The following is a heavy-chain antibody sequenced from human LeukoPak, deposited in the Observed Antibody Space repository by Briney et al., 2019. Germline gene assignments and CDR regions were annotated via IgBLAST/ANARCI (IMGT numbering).Heavy chain of an antibody. CDR3: AKLSDY. J-gene: IGHJ4*02. CDR2: ISDSGGRS. Sequence: GGSLRLSCATSGFTFSTYAMNWVRQAPGKGLEWVSTISDSGGRSYYADSVKGRFTISRDNSKNTLYLQMNSLRAEDTAVYYCAKLSDYWGQGTLVTVSS. V-gene: IGHV3-23*01. CDR1: GFTFSTYA.